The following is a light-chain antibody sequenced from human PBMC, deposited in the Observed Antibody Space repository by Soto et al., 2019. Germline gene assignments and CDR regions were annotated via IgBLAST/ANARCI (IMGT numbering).Light chain of an antibody. CDR2: DNS. Sequence: QSVLTQPPSVSGAPGQRVTISCTGNSSNIGAGFDVHWYQQLPGTAPKLLIYDNSNRPSGVPDRFSGSKSGTSASLAITGLQAEDGTDYYGQSYDSRLSAVVFGGGTKLTV. V-gene: IGLV1-40*01. J-gene: IGLJ2*01. CDR3: QSYDSRLSAVV. CDR1: SSNIGAGFD.